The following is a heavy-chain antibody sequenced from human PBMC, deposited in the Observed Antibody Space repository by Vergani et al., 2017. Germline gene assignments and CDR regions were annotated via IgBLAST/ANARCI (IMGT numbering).Heavy chain of an antibody. J-gene: IGHJ4*02. Sequence: EVQLVQSGAEVKKPGESLKISCKGSGSSFTSYWIDWVRQMPGKGLEWMGNIYPDDSDTRYSPSFQGQVTISADKAISTAYLQWSSLKASDTAMYYRARRTEGHYYDNSNYYYGAFDYWGQGTLVTVSS. CDR1: GSSFTSYW. D-gene: IGHD3-22*01. V-gene: IGHV5-51*01. CDR3: ARRTEGHYYDNSNYYYGAFDY. CDR2: IYPDDSDT.